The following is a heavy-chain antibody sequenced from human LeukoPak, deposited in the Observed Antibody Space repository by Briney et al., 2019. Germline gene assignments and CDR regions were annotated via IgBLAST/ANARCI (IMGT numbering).Heavy chain of an antibody. J-gene: IGHJ4*02. V-gene: IGHV3-53*01. CDR1: GFTVSGNY. D-gene: IGHD6-25*01. Sequence: PGGSLRLSCAASGFTVSGNYMSWVRQAPRKGLEWVSVIYTAGSTYNADSVKGRFTISRDKSKNTLYLQMNTLRAEDTAVYFCAGGNTWPGLSYWGQGTLLTVSS. CDR3: AGGNTWPGLSY. CDR2: IYTAGST.